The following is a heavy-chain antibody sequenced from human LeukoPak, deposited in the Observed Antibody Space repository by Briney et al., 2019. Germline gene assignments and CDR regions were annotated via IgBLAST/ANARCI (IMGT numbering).Heavy chain of an antibody. CDR3: AKEATSGWYTEENNWFDP. CDR2: ISGSGGST. CDR1: GFTFSSYA. J-gene: IGHJ5*02. D-gene: IGHD6-19*01. V-gene: IGHV3-23*01. Sequence: GGSLRLSCAASGFTFSSYAMSWVRQAPGKGLEWVSAISGSGGSTYYADSVKVRFTISRDNSKNTLYLQMNSLRAEDTAVYYCAKEATSGWYTEENNWFDPWGQGTLVTVSS.